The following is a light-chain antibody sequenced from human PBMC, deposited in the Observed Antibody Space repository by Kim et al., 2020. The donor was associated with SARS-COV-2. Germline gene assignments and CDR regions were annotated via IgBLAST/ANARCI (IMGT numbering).Light chain of an antibody. CDR2: GTS. Sequence: APVGDRVTITCRASPGIGTSLAWYQQKPGKAPTLLLYGTSKLQTKVPSRFSGSRSGADYTLTIHSLPPEDVATYYCQQYYTTPWTFGQGTKVDIK. V-gene: IGKV1-NL1*01. CDR1: PGIGTS. J-gene: IGKJ1*01. CDR3: QQYYTTPWT.